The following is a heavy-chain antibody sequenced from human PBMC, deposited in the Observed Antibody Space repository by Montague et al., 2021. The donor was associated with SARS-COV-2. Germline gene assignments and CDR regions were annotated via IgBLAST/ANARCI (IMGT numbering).Heavy chain of an antibody. Sequence: SLRLSCAASGFTFSNFAMSWVRQAPGKGLEWVSVIYSGGSNTYYTDSVKGRFTISRDNSKNTLYLQMNSLRAEDTAIYYCAKPAGYFYFDYWGQGTLVTASS. D-gene: IGHD3-9*01. CDR2: IYSGGSNT. J-gene: IGHJ4*02. V-gene: IGHV3-23*03. CDR3: AKPAGYFYFDY. CDR1: GFTFSNFA.